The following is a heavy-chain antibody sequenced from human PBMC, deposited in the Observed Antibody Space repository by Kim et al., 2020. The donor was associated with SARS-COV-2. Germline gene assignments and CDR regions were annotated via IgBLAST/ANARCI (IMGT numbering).Heavy chain of an antibody. J-gene: IGHJ6*02. CDR3: VKVTIGEPYSSGGYYYGMDV. Sequence: GGSLRLSCSASGFTFSSYAMHWVRQAPGKGLEYVSAISSNGGSTYYADSVKGRFTISRDNSKNTLYLQMSSLRAEDTAVYYCVKVTIGEPYSSGGYYYGMDVWGQGTTVTVSS. CDR1: GFTFSSYA. D-gene: IGHD6-19*01. CDR2: ISSNGGST. V-gene: IGHV3-64D*09.